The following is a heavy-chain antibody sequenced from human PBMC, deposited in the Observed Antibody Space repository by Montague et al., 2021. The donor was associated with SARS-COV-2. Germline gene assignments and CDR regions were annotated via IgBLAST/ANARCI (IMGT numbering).Heavy chain of an antibody. D-gene: IGHD3-22*01. Sequence: SETLSLTCTVSGGSISSSGYYWGWIRQPPGKGLEWIGSIYYSGNTYYSPSLQSRVTISVDTSKNQFSLRLNSMTAADTAVYYCARLPPYRFNSNGHYYNAVDIWCQGTMVTVSS. CDR3: ARLPPYRFNSNGHYYNAVDI. J-gene: IGHJ3*02. CDR2: IYYSGNT. CDR1: GGSISSSGYY. V-gene: IGHV4-39*01.